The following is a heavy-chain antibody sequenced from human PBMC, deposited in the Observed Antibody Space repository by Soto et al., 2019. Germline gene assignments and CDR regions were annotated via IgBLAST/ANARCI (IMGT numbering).Heavy chain of an antibody. V-gene: IGHV4-4*02. J-gene: IGHJ2*01. CDR3: ARDLVDTAMDYWYFDL. CDR1: GGSISSSNW. D-gene: IGHD5-18*01. Sequence: PSETLSLTCAVSGGSISSSNWWSWVRQPPGKGLEWIGEIYHSGSTNYNPSLKSRVTISVDKSKNQFSLKLSSVTAADTAVYYCARDLVDTAMDYWYFDLWGRGTLVTVSS. CDR2: IYHSGST.